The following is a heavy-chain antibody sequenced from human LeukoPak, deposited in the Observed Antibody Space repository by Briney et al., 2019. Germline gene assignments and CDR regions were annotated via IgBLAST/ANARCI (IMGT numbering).Heavy chain of an antibody. V-gene: IGHV4-38-2*02. CDR2: MFHTGNS. J-gene: IGHJ4*02. CDR3: ARAFLVGYSPEEYFFDY. D-gene: IGHD2-15*01. CDR1: GYSINNGYY. Sequence: SETLSLTCTVFGYSINNGYYWGWIRQAPGKGLEWIGSMFHTGNSYYNPSLKRRVTIAIDTSKNQFSLKLNSVTAADTAVYYCARAFLVGYSPEEYFFDYWGQGTLVTVSS.